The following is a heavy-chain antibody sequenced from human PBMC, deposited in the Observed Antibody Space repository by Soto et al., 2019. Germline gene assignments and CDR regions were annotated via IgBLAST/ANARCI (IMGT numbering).Heavy chain of an antibody. CDR3: ARGIICPLGVYCWFDP. Sequence: QVQLVQCGAEVKKPGSSVKVSCKASGGSCSSYAISWVRQARGQGLEWMGGIIPIFGTANYAQKFQGRVTITADESTSIAYMALSSLRSEDTAVYYCARGIICPLGVYCWFDPWGQGTLVTVSS. D-gene: IGHD6-13*01. CDR2: IIPIFGTA. V-gene: IGHV1-69*12. CDR1: GGSCSSYA. J-gene: IGHJ5*02.